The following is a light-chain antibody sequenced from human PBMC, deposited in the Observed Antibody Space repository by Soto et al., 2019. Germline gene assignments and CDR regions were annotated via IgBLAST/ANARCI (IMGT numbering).Light chain of an antibody. CDR3: QQYGSSLNT. CDR2: DAS. V-gene: IGKV3-20*01. J-gene: IGKJ4*01. CDR1: QSVGSSY. Sequence: EIVLTQSPGTLSLSPGERATLSCRASQSVGSSYLAWYQQKPGQAPSLLIYDASSRATGIPDRFSGSGSGTDVTLTIIRLEPGDFAVYYCQQYGSSLNTFGGGTKVEIK.